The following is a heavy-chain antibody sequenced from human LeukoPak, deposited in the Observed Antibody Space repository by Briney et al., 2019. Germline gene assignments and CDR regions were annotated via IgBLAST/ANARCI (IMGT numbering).Heavy chain of an antibody. CDR2: ISYDGSNK. CDR3: ARDLLRWELQPAFDI. Sequence: GGSLRLSCAASGFTFSSYAMHWVRQAPGKGLEWVAVISYDGSNKYYADSVKGRFTVSRDNSKNTLYLQMNSLRAEDTAVYYCARDLLRWELQPAFDIWGQGTMDTVSS. CDR1: GFTFSSYA. D-gene: IGHD1-26*01. J-gene: IGHJ3*02. V-gene: IGHV3-30-3*01.